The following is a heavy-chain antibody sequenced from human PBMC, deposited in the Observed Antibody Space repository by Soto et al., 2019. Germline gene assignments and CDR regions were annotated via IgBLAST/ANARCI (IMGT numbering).Heavy chain of an antibody. V-gene: IGHV2-5*02. J-gene: IGHJ4*02. D-gene: IGHD1-1*01. CDR3: ACRRGGYNWIDGDFDY. CDR2: IYWDNDK. Sequence: QITLKESGPTLVKSTETLTLTCTFSGFSLTTNGVGVGWIRQPPGKALECLAIIYWDNDKRYSPSLSSRLTITKDASKNQVVLTITNVDPVYRATYFCACRRGGYNWIDGDFDYWGQGNLVTDSS. CDR1: GFSLTTNGVG.